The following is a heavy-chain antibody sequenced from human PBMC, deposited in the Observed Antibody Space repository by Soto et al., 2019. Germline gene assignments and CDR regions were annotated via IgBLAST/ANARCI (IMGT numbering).Heavy chain of an antibody. Sequence: QVQLVQSGAEVKKPGASVKVSCKASGYTFTSYDINWVRQATGQGLEWMGWMNPNSGNTGYAQKFQGRVTKTRNTCRSTAYMGLSSLRSEDTAVYYCARPNDAYPSLYGMDGWGQGTKVTVSS. CDR1: GYTFTSYD. CDR3: ARPNDAYPSLYGMDG. D-gene: IGHD1-1*01. CDR2: MNPNSGNT. J-gene: IGHJ6*02. V-gene: IGHV1-8*01.